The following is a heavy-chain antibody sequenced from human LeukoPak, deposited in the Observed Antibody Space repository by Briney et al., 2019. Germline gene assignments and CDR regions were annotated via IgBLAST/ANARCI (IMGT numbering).Heavy chain of an antibody. CDR3: AKKGATTGDFDY. D-gene: IGHD1-26*01. J-gene: IGHJ4*02. CDR1: GFTFSTYA. V-gene: IGHV3-23*01. Sequence: GGSLRLSCAASGFTFSTYAMSWARQAPGKGLEWVSGISSSGSGDNTYYADSVKGRFTISRDNSKNTLYLQMNSLRAEDTAVYYCAKKGATTGDFDYWGQGTLVTVSS. CDR2: ISSSGSGDNT.